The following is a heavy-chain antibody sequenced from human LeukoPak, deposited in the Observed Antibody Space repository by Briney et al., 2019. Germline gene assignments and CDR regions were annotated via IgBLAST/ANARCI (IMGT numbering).Heavy chain of an antibody. Sequence: PGGSLRLSCAASGFTVSSNYMSWVRQAPGKGLEWVSVIYSGGSTYYADFVKGRFTISRDNSKNTLYLQMNSLRAEDTAVYYCARDRWFGELLSHYYYYGMDVWGQGTTVTVSS. CDR2: IYSGGST. D-gene: IGHD3-10*01. CDR3: ARDRWFGELLSHYYYYGMDV. CDR1: GFTVSSNY. V-gene: IGHV3-66*01. J-gene: IGHJ6*02.